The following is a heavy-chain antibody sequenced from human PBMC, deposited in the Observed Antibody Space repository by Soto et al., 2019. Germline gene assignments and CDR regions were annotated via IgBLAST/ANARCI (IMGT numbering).Heavy chain of an antibody. CDR2: ISYDGSNK. J-gene: IGHJ4*02. D-gene: IGHD3-10*01. V-gene: IGHV3-30*04. CDR3: AREEYGSGSYFDY. CDR1: GFTFSSYA. Sequence: GESLKISCAASGFTFSSYAMHWVRQAPGKGLEWVAVISYDGSNKYYADSVKGRFTISRDNSKNTLYLQMNSLRAEDTAVYYCAREEYGSGSYFDYWGQGTLVTVSS.